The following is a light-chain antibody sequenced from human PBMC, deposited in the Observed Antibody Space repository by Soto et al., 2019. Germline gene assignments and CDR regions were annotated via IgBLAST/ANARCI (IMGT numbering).Light chain of an antibody. CDR3: QQYAKSPLT. J-gene: IGKJ4*01. Sequence: EIVLTQSPGTLSLSPGESATLSCRASQSVSRNYLAWYQQKPGQAPRLLIYDASSSATGIPDRFSGSGSETDFTLTISRLEAEDFAVYHCQQYAKSPLTFGGGTKLEIK. CDR1: QSVSRNY. V-gene: IGKV3-20*01. CDR2: DAS.